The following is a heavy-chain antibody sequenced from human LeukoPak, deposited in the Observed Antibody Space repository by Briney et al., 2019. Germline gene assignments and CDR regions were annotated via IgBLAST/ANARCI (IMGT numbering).Heavy chain of an antibody. CDR2: IRYDGSNK. J-gene: IGHJ4*02. CDR1: GFTFSSYG. CDR3: AKELLWFGEPPDYFDY. D-gene: IGHD3-10*01. V-gene: IGHV3-30*02. Sequence: PGGSLRLSCAASGFTFSSYGMHWVRQAPGKGLEWVAFIRYDGSNKYYADSVKGRFTISRDNSKNTVYLQMNSLRAEDTAVYYCAKELLWFGEPPDYFDYWGQGTLVTVSS.